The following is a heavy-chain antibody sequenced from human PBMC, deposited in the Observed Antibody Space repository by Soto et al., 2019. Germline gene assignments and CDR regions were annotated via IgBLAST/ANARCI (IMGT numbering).Heavy chain of an antibody. CDR2: IYHSGST. Sequence: SETLSLTCAVSGYSISSGYYWGCILQSPGKGLEWIRSIYHSGSTYYNPSLKSRVIISVDTSKNQFSLKLSSVTAADTAVYYCARLAPIAAADGMDVWGQGTTVNVSS. CDR3: ARLAPIAAADGMDV. J-gene: IGHJ6*01. D-gene: IGHD6-13*01. V-gene: IGHV4-38-2*01. CDR1: GYSISSGYY.